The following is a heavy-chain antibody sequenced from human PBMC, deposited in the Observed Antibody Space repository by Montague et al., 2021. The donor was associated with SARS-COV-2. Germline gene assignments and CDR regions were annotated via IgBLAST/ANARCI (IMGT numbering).Heavy chain of an antibody. CDR2: ISSSSYI. V-gene: IGHV3-21*01. D-gene: IGHD3-9*01. CDR1: GFTFSSYS. J-gene: IGHJ4*02. Sequence: FLRLSCAASGFTFSSYSMNWVRQAPGKGLEWVSSISSSSYIYYADSVKGRFTISRDNARNSLYLQMNSLRAEDTAVYYCARDLHYDILTGYWDYWGQGTLVTVSS. CDR3: ARDLHYDILTGYWDY.